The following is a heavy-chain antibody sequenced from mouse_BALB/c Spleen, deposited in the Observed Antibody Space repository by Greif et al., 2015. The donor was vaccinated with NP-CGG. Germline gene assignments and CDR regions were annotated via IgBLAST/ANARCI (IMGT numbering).Heavy chain of an antibody. Sequence: QVQLQQSGAELAKPGASVKMSCKASGYTFTSYWMHWVKQRPGQGLKWIGYINPSTGYTEYNQKFKDKATLTADKSSSTAYMQLSSLTSEDSAVYYCATGTYFDVWGAGTTVTVSS. CDR3: ATGTYFDV. D-gene: IGHD4-1*01. CDR2: INPSTGYT. J-gene: IGHJ1*01. V-gene: IGHV1-7*01. CDR1: GYTFTSYW.